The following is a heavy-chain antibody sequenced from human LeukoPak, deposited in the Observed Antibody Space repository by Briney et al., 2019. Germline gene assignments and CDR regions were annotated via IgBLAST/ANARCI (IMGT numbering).Heavy chain of an antibody. CDR2: ISYDGSNK. Sequence: GGSLRLSCAASQFSFSSYWMTWVRQAPGKGLEWVAVISYDGSNKYYADSVKGRFTISRDNSKNTLFLQMNSLRAEDTAVYYCARDRSSGWTWAFDYWGQGTLVTVSS. D-gene: IGHD6-19*01. CDR3: ARDRSSGWTWAFDY. V-gene: IGHV3-30*03. J-gene: IGHJ4*02. CDR1: QFSFSSYW.